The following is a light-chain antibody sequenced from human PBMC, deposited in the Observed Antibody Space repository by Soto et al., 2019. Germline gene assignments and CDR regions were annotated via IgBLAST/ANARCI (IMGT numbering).Light chain of an antibody. CDR1: SSDVGAYNS. J-gene: IGLJ1*01. CDR2: KGT. Sequence: QTVLAQPASVSGSPGQSITISCTGTSSDVGAYNSVSWYQQHPHRAPQVIIYKGTQRPSGVSNRFSGSTAGNAASLTISALQADYEADYFCCSSAPESTYVFGTGTRSPS. V-gene: IGLV2-23*01. CDR3: CSSAPESTYV.